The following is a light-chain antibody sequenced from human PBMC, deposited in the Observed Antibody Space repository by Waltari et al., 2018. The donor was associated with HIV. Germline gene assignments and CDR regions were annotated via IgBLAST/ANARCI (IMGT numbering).Light chain of an antibody. CDR3: QQYNNWPFT. V-gene: IGKV3-15*01. J-gene: IGKJ3*01. CDR2: GAS. Sequence: EIVMTQSPATLSVSPGARATLSCRASQSVSSNLAWYQQKPGQDPRLLIYGASTRATGIPARFSGSGSGTEFTLTISSLQSEDFAVYYCQQYNNWPFTFGPGTKVDIK. CDR1: QSVSSN.